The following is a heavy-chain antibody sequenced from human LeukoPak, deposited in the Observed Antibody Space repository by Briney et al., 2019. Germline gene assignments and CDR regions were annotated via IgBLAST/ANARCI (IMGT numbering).Heavy chain of an antibody. J-gene: IGHJ6*03. CDR3: ARDPGIAAAGTYYYYYYMDV. CDR1: GYTFTGYY. CDR2: INPSGGST. D-gene: IGHD6-13*01. V-gene: IGHV1-46*01. Sequence: ASVKVSCKASGYTFTGYYMHWVRQAPGQGLEWMGIINPSGGSTSYAQKFQGRVTMTRDMSTSTVYMELSSLRSEDTAVYYCARDPGIAAAGTYYYYYYMDVWGKGTTVTVSS.